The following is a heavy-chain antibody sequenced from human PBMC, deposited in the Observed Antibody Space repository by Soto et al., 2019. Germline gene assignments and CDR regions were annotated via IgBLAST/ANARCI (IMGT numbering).Heavy chain of an antibody. V-gene: IGHV1-69*06. CDR2: IIPVFGTP. J-gene: IGHJ4*02. CDR1: GYSFSSHA. Sequence: QVQREQSGSEVQKSGSSVKVSCKASGYSFSSHAITWVRQAPGQGLEWMGGIIPVFGTPTYAQKFQGRLTISADKSTNTSSLELRSLRSEDTAVYYCARGGALSTSWYWGDGLDSWGQGTQDTVSS. CDR3: ARGGALSTSWYWGDGLDS. D-gene: IGHD6-13*01.